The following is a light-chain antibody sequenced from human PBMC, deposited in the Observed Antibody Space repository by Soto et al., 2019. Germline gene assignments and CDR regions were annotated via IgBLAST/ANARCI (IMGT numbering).Light chain of an antibody. V-gene: IGLV2-8*01. CDR2: EVN. Sequence: QSVLTQPLSASGSPGQSVAISCTGTNSDIGNYNFVSWYQQHPGKAPKLMIYEVNKRPSGVPDRFSGSKSGNTASLTVSGLQPEDEADYYCSSYAGSNNLLFGGGTKLTVL. J-gene: IGLJ2*01. CDR3: SSYAGSNNLL. CDR1: NSDIGNYNF.